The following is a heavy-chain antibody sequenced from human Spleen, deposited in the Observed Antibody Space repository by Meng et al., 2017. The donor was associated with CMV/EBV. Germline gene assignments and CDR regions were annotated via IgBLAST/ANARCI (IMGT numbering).Heavy chain of an antibody. Sequence: GGSLRLSCAASGFTFSSYSMNWVRQAPGKGLEWVSSISSSSYIYYADSVKGRFTISRDNAKNSLYLQMNSLRAEDTAVYYCARATLGYAFDIWGQGTMVTVSS. V-gene: IGHV3-21*01. CDR1: GFTFSSYS. J-gene: IGHJ3*02. CDR2: ISSSSYI. D-gene: IGHD5-12*01. CDR3: ARATLGYAFDI.